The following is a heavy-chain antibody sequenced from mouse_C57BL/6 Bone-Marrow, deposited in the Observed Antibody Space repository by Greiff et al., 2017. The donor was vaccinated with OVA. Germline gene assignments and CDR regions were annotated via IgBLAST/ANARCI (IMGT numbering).Heavy chain of an antibody. Sequence: EVQGVESGGGLVQPKGSLKLSCAASGFTFNTYAMHWVRQAPGKGLEWVARIRSKSSNYATYYADSVKDRFTISRDDSQSMLYLQMNNLKTEDTAMYYCVREGWLLQYFDVWGTGTTVTVSS. D-gene: IGHD2-3*01. CDR1: GFTFNTYA. CDR2: IRSKSSNYAT. CDR3: VREGWLLQYFDV. V-gene: IGHV10-3*01. J-gene: IGHJ1*03.